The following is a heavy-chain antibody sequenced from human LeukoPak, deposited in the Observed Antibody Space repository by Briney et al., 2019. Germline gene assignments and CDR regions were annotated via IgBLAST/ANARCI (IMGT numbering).Heavy chain of an antibody. CDR3: ARRGIYCSSTSCFYYYYYMDV. CDR1: GGSISSSSYY. D-gene: IGHD2-2*01. Sequence: SGTMSLTCTVSGGSISSSSYYWGWIRQPPGKGLEWIGSIYYSGSTYYNPSLKSRVTISVDTSKNQFSLKLSSVTAADTAVYYCARRGIYCSSTSCFYYYYYMDVCGKGTTVTVSS. J-gene: IGHJ6*03. CDR2: IYYSGST. V-gene: IGHV4-39*01.